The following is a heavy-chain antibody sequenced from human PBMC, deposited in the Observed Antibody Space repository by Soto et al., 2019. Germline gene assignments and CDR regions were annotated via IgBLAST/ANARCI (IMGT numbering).Heavy chain of an antibody. CDR2: IYYSGST. CDR1: GGSISSYY. Sequence: SETLSLTCTVSGGSISSYYWSWIRQPPGKGLEWIGYIYYSGSTNYNPSLKSRVTISVDTSKNQFSLKLSSVTAADTAVYYCARGRYDFWSGYYRGDNWFDPWGQGTLVTVSS. J-gene: IGHJ5*02. D-gene: IGHD3-3*01. CDR3: ARGRYDFWSGYYRGDNWFDP. V-gene: IGHV4-59*01.